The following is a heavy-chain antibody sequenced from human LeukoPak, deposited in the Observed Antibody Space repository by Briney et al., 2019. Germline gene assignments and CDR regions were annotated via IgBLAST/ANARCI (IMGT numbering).Heavy chain of an antibody. CDR2: ISGSGDTT. D-gene: IGHD4-11*01. V-gene: IGHV3-23*01. CDR1: GFTFDDYA. J-gene: IGHJ4*02. Sequence: PGGSLRLSCAASGFTFDDYAMHWVRQAPGKGLEWVSAISGSGDTTQYADSVKGRFTISRDNSKNTLYVQMNSLRAEDTAVYYCAKDTVTAEFDYWGQGTLVTVSS. CDR3: AKDTVTAEFDY.